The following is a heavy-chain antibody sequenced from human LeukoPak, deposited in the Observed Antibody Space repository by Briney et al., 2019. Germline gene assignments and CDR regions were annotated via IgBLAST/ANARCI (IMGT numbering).Heavy chain of an antibody. CDR1: GGSLSSGGYY. D-gene: IGHD3-16*02. CDR3: ARSHDHLWGNYPDY. CDR2: IYYSGST. Sequence: PSQTLSLTCTVSGGSLSSGGYYWSWIRQHPGKGLEWIGYIYYSGSTYYNPSLKSRVTISVDTSKNQFSLRLNSVTAADTAMYYCARSHDHLWGNYPDYWGQGTLVTVSS. J-gene: IGHJ4*02. V-gene: IGHV4-31*03.